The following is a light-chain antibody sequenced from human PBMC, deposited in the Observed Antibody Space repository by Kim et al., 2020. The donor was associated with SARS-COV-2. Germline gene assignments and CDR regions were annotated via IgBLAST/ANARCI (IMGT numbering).Light chain of an antibody. CDR3: GTWDSSLSAGPV. Sequence: KVTISCSGSSSNIGNNYVSWYQQRPGTAPKLLIYDNNKRPSGIPDRFSGSKSGTSATLGITGLQTGDEADYYCGTWDSSLSAGPVFGGGTQLTVL. J-gene: IGLJ3*02. CDR1: SSNIGNNY. CDR2: DNN. V-gene: IGLV1-51*01.